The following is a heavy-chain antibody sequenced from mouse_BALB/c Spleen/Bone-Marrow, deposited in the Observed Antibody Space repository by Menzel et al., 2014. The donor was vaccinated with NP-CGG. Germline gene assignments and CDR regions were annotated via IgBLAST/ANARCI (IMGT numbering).Heavy chain of an antibody. CDR2: IDPANGNT. J-gene: IGHJ3*01. Sequence: EVQLQESGAELVKPGASVKLSCTASGFNIKDTYMHRVKQRPEQGLEWIGRIDPANGNTKYDPKFQGKATITADTSSNTAYLQLSSLTSEDTAVYYCARYYYGSSTFAYWGQGTLVTVSA. CDR3: ARYYYGSSTFAY. D-gene: IGHD1-1*01. V-gene: IGHV14-3*02. CDR1: GFNIKDTY.